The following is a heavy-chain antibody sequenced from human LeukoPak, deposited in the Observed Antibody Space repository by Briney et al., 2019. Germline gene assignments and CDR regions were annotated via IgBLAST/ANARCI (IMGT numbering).Heavy chain of an antibody. D-gene: IGHD4-17*01. J-gene: IGHJ4*02. Sequence: GVSLRLSCAASGFTFSSFAMSWVRQAPGKGLEWVPTISGSGGSTNYADSVKGRFTFSRDNSKNTLYLQMNSLRAEDTAVYYCAKDLPDYGDYIEGYWGQGTLVTVSS. CDR1: GFTFSSFA. CDR3: AKDLPDYGDYIEGY. CDR2: ISGSGGST. V-gene: IGHV3-23*01.